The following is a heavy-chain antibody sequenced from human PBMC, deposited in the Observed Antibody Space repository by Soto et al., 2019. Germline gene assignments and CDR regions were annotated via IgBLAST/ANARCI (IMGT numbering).Heavy chain of an antibody. J-gene: IGHJ4*02. CDR3: ARSRGSTRSFDY. CDR2: IYYSGST. V-gene: IGHV4-59*01. CDR1: GGSISTYW. D-gene: IGHD2-15*01. Sequence: PSETLSLTCTVSGGSISTYWWSWIRQPPRKGLEWIGYIYYSGSTNYNTSLKSRVTISADTSKKQFSLKLTSVTAADTAVYYCARSRGSTRSFDYWGQGTLVTVSS.